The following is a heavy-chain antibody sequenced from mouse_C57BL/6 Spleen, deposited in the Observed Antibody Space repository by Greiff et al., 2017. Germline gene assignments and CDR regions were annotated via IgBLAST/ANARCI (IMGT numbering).Heavy chain of an antibody. Sequence: VQLQQSGAELVRPGASVTLSCKASGYTFTDYEMHWVKQTPVHGLEWIGAIDPETGGTAYNQKFKGKAILTADKSSSTAYMELRSLTSEDSAVYYCTRYGNYGYYAMDYWGQGTSVTVSS. CDR2: IDPETGGT. CDR1: GYTFTDYE. V-gene: IGHV1-15*01. CDR3: TRYGNYGYYAMDY. D-gene: IGHD2-1*01. J-gene: IGHJ4*01.